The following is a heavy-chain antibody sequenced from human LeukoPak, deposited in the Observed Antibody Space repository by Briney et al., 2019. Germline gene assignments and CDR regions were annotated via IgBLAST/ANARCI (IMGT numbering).Heavy chain of an antibody. V-gene: IGHV4-59*08. CDR2: LYYSGST. CDR1: GGSISGYF. D-gene: IGHD5-12*01. Sequence: SETLSLTCTVSGGSISGYFWSWIRQPPGKGLELIGYLYYSGSTNYNPSLKSRVTVSVDTSKNQFSLKLSSVTAADTAVYYCARHGFSGYDTPSLDYWGQGMLVTVSS. CDR3: ARHGFSGYDTPSLDY. J-gene: IGHJ4*02.